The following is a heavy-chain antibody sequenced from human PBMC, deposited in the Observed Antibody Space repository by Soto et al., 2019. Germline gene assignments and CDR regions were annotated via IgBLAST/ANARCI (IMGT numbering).Heavy chain of an antibody. CDR1: GFTFDDNG. V-gene: IGHV3-20*04. Sequence: GGSLRLSCAASGFTFDDNGMSWVRQAPGKGLEWVSGINWNGGSTGYADSVKGRFTISRDNAKNSLYLQMNSLRAEDTALYYCARDKEYSSSWYPVFDYWGQGTLVTASS. CDR3: ARDKEYSSSWYPVFDY. J-gene: IGHJ4*02. CDR2: INWNGGST. D-gene: IGHD6-13*01.